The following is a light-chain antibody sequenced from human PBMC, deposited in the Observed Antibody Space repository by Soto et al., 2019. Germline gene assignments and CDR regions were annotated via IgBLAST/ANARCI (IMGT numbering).Light chain of an antibody. CDR2: KAS. J-gene: IGKJ1*01. Sequence: DIQMTQSPSTLSASVGDRVTITCRASQSIGSWLAWYQQKPGKAPKLLIYKASSLESGVPSRFSGSGSGTEVTLTISSLQPDDFATYYCQQYDSYSQTFGQGTKVEIK. V-gene: IGKV1-5*03. CDR3: QQYDSYSQT. CDR1: QSIGSW.